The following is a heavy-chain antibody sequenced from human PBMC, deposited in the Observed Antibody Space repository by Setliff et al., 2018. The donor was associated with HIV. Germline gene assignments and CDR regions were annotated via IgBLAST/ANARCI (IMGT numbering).Heavy chain of an antibody. V-gene: IGHV1-46*01. D-gene: IGHD4-17*01. CDR1: GYTFTSYF. CDR3: ALDYGDNNWFDP. J-gene: IGHJ5*02. Sequence: GASVKVSCKASGYTFTSYFMHWVRQAPGQGLEWMGIINPRGGSTTYALKFRGRVTMTRDTSTTTVYMELSSLRSEDTAVYYCALDYGDNNWFDPWGQGTLVTVS. CDR2: INPRGGST.